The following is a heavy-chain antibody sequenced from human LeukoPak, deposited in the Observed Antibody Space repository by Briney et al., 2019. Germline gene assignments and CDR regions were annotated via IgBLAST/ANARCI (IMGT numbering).Heavy chain of an antibody. D-gene: IGHD5-18*01. CDR2: MNPNNGKT. CDR3: ARGQWDSYGSWYFDY. CDR1: GYTFTSYD. V-gene: IGHV1-8*01. J-gene: IGHJ4*02. Sequence: GATVKVSCKASGYTFTSYDINWVRQATGQGLEWMGWMNPNNGKTGYAQKFQGRVTISRDSSTNTAYMELNSLTSEDTAVFYCARGQWDSYGSWYFDYWGQGTLITVSS.